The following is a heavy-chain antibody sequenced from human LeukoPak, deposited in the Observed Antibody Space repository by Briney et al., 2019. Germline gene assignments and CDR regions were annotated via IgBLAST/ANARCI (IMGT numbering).Heavy chain of an antibody. CDR3: AKVGGAGHFEY. D-gene: IGHD1-26*01. V-gene: IGHV4-59*01. J-gene: IGHJ4*02. CDR2: IHYSGNT. Sequence: PSETLSLTCSVSGGSISPYYWSWIRQSPKKGLEWIGYIHYSGNTNYNPSLKSRVTISVDTSKNQVYLNLSSVTAADTAVYYCAKVGGAGHFEYWGQGTLVTVSS. CDR1: GGSISPYY.